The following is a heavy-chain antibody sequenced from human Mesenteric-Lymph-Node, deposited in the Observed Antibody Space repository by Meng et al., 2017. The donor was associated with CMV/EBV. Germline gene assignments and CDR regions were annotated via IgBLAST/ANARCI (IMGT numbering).Heavy chain of an antibody. D-gene: IGHD2-2*01. J-gene: IGHJ5*02. CDR2: AIHYGAR. V-gene: IGHV4-4*02. Sequence: AYISTPNWWAWVRQTPGKGLELIGEAIHYGARDYNPSLQDQVTISSDKSKNQFSLNLKSVTAADTGVYYCARVRGGCSASSCTLDPWGQGTLVTVSS. CDR1: AYISTPNW. CDR3: ARVRGGCSASSCTLDP.